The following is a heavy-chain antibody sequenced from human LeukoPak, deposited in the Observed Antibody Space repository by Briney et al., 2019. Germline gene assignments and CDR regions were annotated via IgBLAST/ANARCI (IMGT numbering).Heavy chain of an antibody. J-gene: IGHJ4*02. CDR3: ARAYYYGSGSYAN. Sequence: SVKVSCKASGGTFSSYAISWVRQAPGQGLEWMGGIIPIFGTANYAQKFQGRVTTTTDESTSTAYMELSSLRSEDTAVYYCARAYYYGSGSYANWGQGTLVTVSS. D-gene: IGHD3-10*01. CDR1: GGTFSSYA. CDR2: IIPIFGTA. V-gene: IGHV1-69*05.